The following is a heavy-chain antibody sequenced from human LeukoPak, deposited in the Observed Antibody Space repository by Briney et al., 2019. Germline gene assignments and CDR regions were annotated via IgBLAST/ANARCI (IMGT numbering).Heavy chain of an antibody. CDR2: IYPGDSDT. CDR3: ARTTTGYYDSSGQFDY. CDR1: GYSFTSYW. Sequence: GESLKISCKGSGYSFTSYWIGWVRQMPGKGLEWMGIIYPGDSDTRYSPPFQGQVTISADKSISTAYLQWSSLKASDTAMYYCARTTTGYYDSSGQFDYWGQGTLVTVSS. D-gene: IGHD3-22*01. V-gene: IGHV5-51*01. J-gene: IGHJ4*02.